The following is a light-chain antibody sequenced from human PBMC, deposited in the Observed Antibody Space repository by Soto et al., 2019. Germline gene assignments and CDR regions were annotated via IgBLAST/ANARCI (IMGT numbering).Light chain of an antibody. CDR2: GAS. Sequence: ERVMTQSPATLSVSPGERATLSCRASQSVSSNLAWYQQKPGQAPRLLIYGASTRATGIPARFSGSGSGTELTLTISSLQSEDFPVYYCQQYDNWPGTFGQGTKV. CDR3: QQYDNWPGT. V-gene: IGKV3-15*01. CDR1: QSVSSN. J-gene: IGKJ1*01.